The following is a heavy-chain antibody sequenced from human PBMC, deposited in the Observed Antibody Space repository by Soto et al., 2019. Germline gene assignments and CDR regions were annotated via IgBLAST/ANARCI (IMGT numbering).Heavy chain of an antibody. Sequence: GGSLRLSCVGSGFTFSNYVMHWVRQPPGKGLEWVALISDDGDKRYYADSVRGRLIISRDNSKDTLYLQMNSLGPDDTAVYFCAKARVRIVGANSFDYWGQGTPVTVSS. CDR3: AKARVRIVGANSFDY. J-gene: IGHJ4*02. CDR1: GFTFSNYV. V-gene: IGHV3-30*18. D-gene: IGHD1-26*01. CDR2: ISDDGDKR.